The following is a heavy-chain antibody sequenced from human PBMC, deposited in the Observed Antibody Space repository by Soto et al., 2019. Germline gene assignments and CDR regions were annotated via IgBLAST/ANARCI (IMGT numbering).Heavy chain of an antibody. D-gene: IGHD1-1*01. V-gene: IGHV4-59*08. CDR3: ARRYGYSFDY. Sequence: QVQLQESGPGLVKPSETLSLTCTVSGGSISSYYWCWIRQPPGKGLEWIGYIYYSGSTNYNPSLKSRVTISVDPSKNQFSPKLTSVTAADTAVYYCARRYGYSFDYWGQGTLVTVSS. CDR1: GGSISSYY. J-gene: IGHJ4*02. CDR2: IYYSGST.